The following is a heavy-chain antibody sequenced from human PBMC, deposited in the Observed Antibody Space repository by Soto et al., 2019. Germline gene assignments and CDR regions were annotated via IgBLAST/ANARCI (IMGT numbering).Heavy chain of an antibody. CDR2: ISGSGGST. Sequence: EVQLLESGGGLVQPGGSLRLSCAASGFTFSSYAMSWVSQAPGKRLEWVSAISGSGGSTYYADSVKGRFTISRDNSKNTLYLQMNSLRAEDTAVYYCASRSVVTHYYYYGMDVWGQGTTVTVSS. V-gene: IGHV3-23*01. J-gene: IGHJ6*02. CDR1: GFTFSSYA. D-gene: IGHD3-22*01. CDR3: ASRSVVTHYYYYGMDV.